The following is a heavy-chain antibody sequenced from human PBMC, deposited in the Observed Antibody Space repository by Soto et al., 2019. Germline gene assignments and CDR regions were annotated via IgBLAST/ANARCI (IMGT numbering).Heavy chain of an antibody. CDR2: ITGSDGRT. Sequence: VQLLESGGGLVHPGGSLRLSCAASEFTFKNYAMTWVRQGPGKGLEWVSLITGSDGRTYYADSVNGRFTISRDNSKNTLFLQMDSLRPEDTALYYCAKATYDTTFYTSSLDNWGQGTLVTVSS. D-gene: IGHD3-22*01. V-gene: IGHV3-23*01. CDR3: AKATYDTTFYTSSLDN. J-gene: IGHJ4*02. CDR1: EFTFKNYA.